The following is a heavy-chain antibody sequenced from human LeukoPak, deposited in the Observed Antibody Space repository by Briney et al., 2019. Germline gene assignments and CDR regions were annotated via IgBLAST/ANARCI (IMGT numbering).Heavy chain of an antibody. Sequence: GASLTFSCKASGYTFTTYGIAWVRQAPGQGLEWMGWISAHKGNTDDAQSLQGRVTMTTDTSTNTAYMELRSLRSDDTAVYYCARDGYFDLWGRGTLVTVSS. CDR2: ISAHKGNT. J-gene: IGHJ2*01. CDR3: ARDGYFDL. CDR1: GYTFTTYG. V-gene: IGHV1-18*01.